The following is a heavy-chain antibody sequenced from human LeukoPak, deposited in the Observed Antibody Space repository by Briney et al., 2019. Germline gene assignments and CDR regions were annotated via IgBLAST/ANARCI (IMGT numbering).Heavy chain of an antibody. D-gene: IGHD2-15*01. Sequence: SETLSLTCAVYGGSFSGYYWSWIRQPPGKGLEWIGEINHSGSTNYNPSLKSRVTISVDTSKNQFSLKLSSVTAADTAVYYCAKDRCSDGIGCFYYYMDVWGKGTTVTISS. CDR2: INHSGST. CDR1: GGSFSGYY. CDR3: AKDRCSDGIGCFYYYMDV. V-gene: IGHV4-34*01. J-gene: IGHJ6*03.